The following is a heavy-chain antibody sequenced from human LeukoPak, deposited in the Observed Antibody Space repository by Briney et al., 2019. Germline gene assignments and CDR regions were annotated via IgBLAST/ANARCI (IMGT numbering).Heavy chain of an antibody. CDR1: GFTFSSYG. J-gene: IGHJ4*02. CDR3: AKDRLWFGDQTQGIDY. Sequence: GGSLRLSCAASGFTFSSYGMHWVRQAPGKGLEWVAFIRYDGSNKYYADSVKGRFTISRDNSKNTLYLQMNSLRAVDTAVYYCAKDRLWFGDQTQGIDYWGQGTLVTVSS. D-gene: IGHD3-10*01. CDR2: IRYDGSNK. V-gene: IGHV3-30*02.